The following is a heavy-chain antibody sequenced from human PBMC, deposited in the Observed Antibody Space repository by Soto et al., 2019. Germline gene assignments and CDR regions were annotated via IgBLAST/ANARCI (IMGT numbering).Heavy chain of an antibody. CDR2: IFSNDEK. V-gene: IGHV2-26*01. J-gene: IGHJ4*02. CDR3: ARIGYYYGSGSYFPEIDY. Sequence: GSGPTLVNPTETLTLTCTVSGFSLSNARMGVSWIRQPPGKALEWLAHIFSNDEKSYSTSLKSRLTISNDTSKSQVVLTMTNMDPVDTATYYCARIGYYYGSGSYFPEIDYWGQGTLVTVSS. D-gene: IGHD3-10*01. CDR1: GFSLSNARMG.